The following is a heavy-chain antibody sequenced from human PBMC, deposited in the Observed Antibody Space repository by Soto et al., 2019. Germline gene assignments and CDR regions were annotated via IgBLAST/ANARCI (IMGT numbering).Heavy chain of an antibody. Sequence: GGSLRLSCTASGFTFGDYAMSWVRQAPGKGLEWVGFIRSKAYGGTTEYAASVKGRFTISRDDSKIIAYLQMNSLKTEDTAVYYCTRDKMRSSTSCYYFDYWGQGTLVTVSS. J-gene: IGHJ4*02. CDR3: TRDKMRSSTSCYYFDY. V-gene: IGHV3-49*04. CDR1: GFTFGDYA. D-gene: IGHD2-2*01. CDR2: IRSKAYGGTT.